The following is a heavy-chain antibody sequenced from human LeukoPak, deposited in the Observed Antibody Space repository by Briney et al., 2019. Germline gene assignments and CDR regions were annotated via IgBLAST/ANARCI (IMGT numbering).Heavy chain of an antibody. D-gene: IGHD6-13*01. V-gene: IGHV3-21*01. J-gene: IGHJ4*02. CDR2: ISGSSSYI. CDR1: GFTFSSYS. Sequence: GGSLRLSCAASGFTFSSYSMNWVRQAPGKGLEWVSSISGSSSYIYYADSVKGRFTISRDNAKNSLYLQMNSLRAEDTAVYYCARDPNRRYSSSWYDSGYWGQGTLVTVSS. CDR3: ARDPNRRYSSSWYDSGY.